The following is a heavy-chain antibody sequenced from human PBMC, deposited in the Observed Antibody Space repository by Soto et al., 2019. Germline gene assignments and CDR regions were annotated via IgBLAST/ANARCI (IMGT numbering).Heavy chain of an antibody. CDR1: GFSLSNARMS. D-gene: IGHD3-10*01. J-gene: IGHJ4*02. Sequence: QVTLKESGPVLVIPTETLTLTCTVSGFSLSNARMSVSWIRQPPGKALEWLPHIFSNDAKSYSASLKSRLTISKDTSKSQVVLTMTNMDPVDTATYDCARIRGWGWLGPNDYWGLATLVTVSS. CDR3: ARIRGWGWLGPNDY. V-gene: IGHV2-26*01. CDR2: IFSNDAK.